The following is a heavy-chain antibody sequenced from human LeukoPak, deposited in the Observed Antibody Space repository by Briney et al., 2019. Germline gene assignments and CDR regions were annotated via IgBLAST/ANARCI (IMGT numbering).Heavy chain of an antibody. J-gene: IGHJ4*02. Sequence: GGSLRLSCAASGFTFSNYVINWVRQAPGKGLEWVSSISSGSTYIYYADLVKGRFTISRDNAKNTLYLQMNSLRAEDTAVYYCARVDTAMDPFDYWGQGTQVTVSS. V-gene: IGHV3-21*01. CDR2: ISSGSTYI. D-gene: IGHD5-18*01. CDR1: GFTFSNYV. CDR3: ARVDTAMDPFDY.